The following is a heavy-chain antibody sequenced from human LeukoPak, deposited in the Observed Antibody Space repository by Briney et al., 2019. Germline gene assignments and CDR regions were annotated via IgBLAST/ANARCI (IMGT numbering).Heavy chain of an antibody. D-gene: IGHD3-9*01. CDR1: GFTFDDYA. J-gene: IGHJ3*02. CDR2: ISWDGGST. CDR3: TIFDADDAFDI. V-gene: IGHV3-43D*03. Sequence: PGGSLGLSCAASGFTFDDYAMHWVRHAPGKGLGWVSLISWDGGSTYYADSVKGRFTIYRDNSINSLYLQMNSLRAEDTAFYYCTIFDADDAFDIWGQGTMVTVSS.